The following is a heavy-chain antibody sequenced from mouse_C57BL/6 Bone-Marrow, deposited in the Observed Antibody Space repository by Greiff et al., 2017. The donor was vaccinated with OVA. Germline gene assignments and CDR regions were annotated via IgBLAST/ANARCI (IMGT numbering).Heavy chain of an antibody. CDR1: GYAFSSSW. CDR2: IYPGDGDT. Sequence: QVQLQQSGPELVKPGASVKISCKASGYAFSSSWMNWVKQRPGKGLEWIGRIYPGDGDTNYNGKFKGKATLTADKSSSTAYMQLSSLTSEDSAVYFCARGRQLRLRGNYYFDYWGQGTTLTVSS. V-gene: IGHV1-82*01. J-gene: IGHJ2*01. D-gene: IGHD3-2*02. CDR3: ARGRQLRLRGNYYFDY.